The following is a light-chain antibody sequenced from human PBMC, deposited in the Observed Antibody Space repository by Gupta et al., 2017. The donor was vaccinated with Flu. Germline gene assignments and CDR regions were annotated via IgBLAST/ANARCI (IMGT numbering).Light chain of an antibody. J-gene: IGKJ3*01. Sequence: EIVLTQSPATLSLSPGERATLPCRASQSVSSYLAWYQQKPGQAPRLLIYDASNRATGIPARFSGSGSGTDFTLTISSLEPEDFAVYYCQQRSNWQFTFGHGTKVDIK. CDR3: QQRSNWQFT. V-gene: IGKV3-11*01. CDR1: QSVSSY. CDR2: DAS.